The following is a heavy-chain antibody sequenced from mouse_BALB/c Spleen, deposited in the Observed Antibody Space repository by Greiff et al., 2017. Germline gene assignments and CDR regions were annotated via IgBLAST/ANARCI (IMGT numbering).Heavy chain of an antibody. J-gene: IGHJ3*01. Sequence: EVKVVESGGGLVKPGGSLKLSCAASGFTFSSYAMSWVRQTPEKRLEWVASISSGGSTYYPDSVKGRFTISRDNARNILYLQMSSLRSEDTAMYYCARRGFYYDYDAFAYWGQGTLVTVSA. D-gene: IGHD2-4*01. CDR1: GFTFSSYA. CDR2: ISSGGST. CDR3: ARRGFYYDYDAFAY. V-gene: IGHV5-6-5*01.